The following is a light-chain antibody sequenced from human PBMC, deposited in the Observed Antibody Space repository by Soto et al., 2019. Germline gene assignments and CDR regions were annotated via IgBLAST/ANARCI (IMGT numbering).Light chain of an antibody. CDR2: GDN. Sequence: QSALTQPPSVSGAPGQRITISCTGSSSNTGARYDVHWYRQLPGAAPKLLLYGDNNRPSGVPDRFSGSKSGASASLAITGLQADDEADYYCQSYDSSLNRVFGTGTKVTVL. V-gene: IGLV1-40*03. J-gene: IGLJ1*01. CDR1: SSNTGARYD. CDR3: QSYDSSLNRV.